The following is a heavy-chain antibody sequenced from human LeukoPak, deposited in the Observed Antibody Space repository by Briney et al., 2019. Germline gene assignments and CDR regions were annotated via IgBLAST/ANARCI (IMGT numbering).Heavy chain of an antibody. CDR2: IYYSGST. CDR3: ARLGDTARDLFDY. J-gene: IGHJ4*02. CDR1: GGSISSSSYY. V-gene: IGHV4-39*01. D-gene: IGHD5-18*01. Sequence: SETLSLTCTVSGGSISSSSYYWGWIRQPPGKGLEWIGSIYYSGSTYYNPSIKSRVTISVDTSKNQFSLKLSSVTAADTAVYYCARLGDTARDLFDYWGQGTLVTVSS.